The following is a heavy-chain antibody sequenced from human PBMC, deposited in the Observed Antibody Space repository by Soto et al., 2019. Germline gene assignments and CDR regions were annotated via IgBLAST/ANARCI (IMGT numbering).Heavy chain of an antibody. CDR1: GFTFSSYA. D-gene: IGHD7-27*01. CDR3: AKDRTNWGMVGDAFDI. CDR2: ISGSGGST. V-gene: IGHV3-23*01. J-gene: IGHJ3*02. Sequence: PGGSLRLSCAASGFTFSSYAMSWVRQAPGKGLEWVSAISGSGGSTYYADSVKGRFTISRDNSKNTLYLQMNSLRAEDTAVYYCAKDRTNWGMVGDAFDIWGQGTMVTVS.